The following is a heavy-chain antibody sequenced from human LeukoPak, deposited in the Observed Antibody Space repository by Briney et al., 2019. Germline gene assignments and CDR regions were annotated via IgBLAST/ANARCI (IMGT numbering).Heavy chain of an antibody. CDR1: GFTFSSNY. J-gene: IGHJ5*02. V-gene: IGHV3-53*01. Sequence: GGSLRLSCAASGFTFSSNYMSWVRQAPGKGLEWVSVIYSGGSTYYADSVKGRFTISRDNSKNTLYLQMNSLRAEDTAVYYCARAHCSGGSCYYRLPVWFDPWGQGTLVTVSS. D-gene: IGHD2-15*01. CDR2: IYSGGST. CDR3: ARAHCSGGSCYYRLPVWFDP.